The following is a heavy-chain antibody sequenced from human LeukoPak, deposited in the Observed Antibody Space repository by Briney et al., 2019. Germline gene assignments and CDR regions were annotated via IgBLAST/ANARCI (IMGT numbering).Heavy chain of an antibody. CDR3: ASSRMTTRFDY. J-gene: IGHJ4*01. Sequence: GSLRLSCAASGFTFGSYSMNWARQAPGKGLEWVSSISSSSSYIYYADSVKGRFTISRDNAKNSLYLQMNSLRAEDTAVYYCASSRMTTRFDYWGHGTLVTASP. CDR1: GFTFGSYS. D-gene: IGHD1-1*01. V-gene: IGHV3-21*01. CDR2: ISSSSSYI.